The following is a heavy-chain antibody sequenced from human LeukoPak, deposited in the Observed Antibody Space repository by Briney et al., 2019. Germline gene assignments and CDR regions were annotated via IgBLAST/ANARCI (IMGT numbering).Heavy chain of an antibody. CDR2: IWGDENHK. CDR1: GITLSSSG. V-gene: IGHV3-33*01. J-gene: IGHJ4*02. Sequence: GRSLRLSCAASGITLSSSGMHWVRQAPGKGLEWVAVIWGDENHKYYGDSVRGRFTISRDNAKNTLYLQMDSLRVEDTAVYYCARDVGSAPFDYWGQGTLVTVSS. CDR3: ARDVGSAPFDY. D-gene: IGHD6-25*01.